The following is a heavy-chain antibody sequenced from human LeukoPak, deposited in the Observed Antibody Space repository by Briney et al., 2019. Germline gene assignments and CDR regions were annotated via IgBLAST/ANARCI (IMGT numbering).Heavy chain of an antibody. D-gene: IGHD1-26*01. CDR2: ISSSSSYI. V-gene: IGHV3-21*04. CDR1: GFTFSSYS. Sequence: GGSLRLSCAASGFTFSSYSMNWVRQAPGKGLEWVSSISSSSSYIYYADSVKGRFTISRDNSKNTLYLQMNSLRAEDTAVYYCAKSGNRRELLRDFFDYWGQGTLVTVSS. J-gene: IGHJ4*02. CDR3: AKSGNRRELLRDFFDY.